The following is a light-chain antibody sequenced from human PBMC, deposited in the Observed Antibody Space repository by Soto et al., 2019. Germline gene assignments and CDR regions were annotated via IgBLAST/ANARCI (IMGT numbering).Light chain of an antibody. CDR3: QSYYITLSGSRVV. V-gene: IGLV1-40*01. CDR1: SSNIGAGYD. Sequence: QSVLTQPPSVSGAPGQRVTISCSGSSSNIGAGYDVHWYEQLPGKAPKLLISGDNNRPSGVPDRFSASKSGTSASLTITGLQDEDESDYYCQSYYITLSGSRVVFGGGTPLTVL. J-gene: IGLJ2*01. CDR2: GDN.